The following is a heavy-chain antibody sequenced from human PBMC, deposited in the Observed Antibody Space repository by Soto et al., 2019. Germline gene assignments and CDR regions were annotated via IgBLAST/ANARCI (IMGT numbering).Heavy chain of an antibody. CDR3: ASPIAAAGPFDY. J-gene: IGHJ4*02. CDR2: IIPIFGTA. V-gene: IGHV1-69*13. CDR1: GGTFSSYA. D-gene: IGHD6-13*01. Sequence: ASVKVSCEASGGTFSSYAISWVRQAPGQGLEWMGGIIPIFGTANYAQKFQGRVTITADESTSTAYMELSSLRSEDTAVYYCASPIAAAGPFDYWGQGTLVTVSS.